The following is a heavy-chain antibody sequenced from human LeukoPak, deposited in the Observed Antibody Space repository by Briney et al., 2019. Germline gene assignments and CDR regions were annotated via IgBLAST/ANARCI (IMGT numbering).Heavy chain of an antibody. Sequence: KPGGSLRLSCAASGFTFSTYSMNWVRRAPGKGLEWVSSISSSSSYIYYADSVEGRFTISRDNARNSLYLQMNSLRAEDTAVYYCARDLSDYSDGFDYWGQGTLVTVSS. CDR2: ISSSSSYI. J-gene: IGHJ4*02. V-gene: IGHV3-21*01. CDR1: GFTFSTYS. CDR3: ARDLSDYSDGFDY. D-gene: IGHD4-11*01.